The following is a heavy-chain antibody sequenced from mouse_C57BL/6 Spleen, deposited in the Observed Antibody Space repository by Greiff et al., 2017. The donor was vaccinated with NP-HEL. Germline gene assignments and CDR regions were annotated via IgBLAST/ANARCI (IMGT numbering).Heavy chain of an antibody. Sequence: EVKVEESGGGLVQPGGSLKLSCAASGFTFSDYYMYWVRQTPEKRLEWVAYISNGGGSTYYPDNVKGRFTISRDNAKNTLYLQMSRLKSEDTAMYYCARHGAMDYWGQGTSVTVSS. CDR1: GFTFSDYY. CDR3: ARHGAMDY. V-gene: IGHV5-12*01. CDR2: ISNGGGST. J-gene: IGHJ4*01.